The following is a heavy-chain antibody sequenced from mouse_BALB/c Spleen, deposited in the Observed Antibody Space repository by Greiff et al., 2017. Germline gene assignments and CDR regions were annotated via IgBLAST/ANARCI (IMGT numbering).Heavy chain of an antibody. V-gene: IGHV14-3*02. CDR2: IDPANGNT. CDR3: ARPLRYYDYGAWFAY. CDR1: GFNIKDTY. Sequence: EVQLQESGAELVKPGASVKLSCTASGFNIKDTYMHWVKQRPEQGLEWIGWIDPANGNTKYDPKFQGKATLTADTSSNTAYLQLSSLTSEDTAVYYCARPLRYYDYGAWFAYWGQGTLVTVSA. D-gene: IGHD2-4*01. J-gene: IGHJ3*01.